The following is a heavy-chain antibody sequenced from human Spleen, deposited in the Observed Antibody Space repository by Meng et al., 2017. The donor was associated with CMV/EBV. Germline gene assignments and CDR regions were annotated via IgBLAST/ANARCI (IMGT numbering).Heavy chain of an antibody. CDR2: IYYNGNT. CDR3: ARDGGY. D-gene: IGHD3-16*01. J-gene: IGHJ4*02. V-gene: IGHV4-39*07. Sequence: SETLSLTCTVSGGSMGRGTYHWAWIRQPPGKGLEWIGSIYYNGNTFYNPSLKSRVTISGDTSKNQFSLKVNSLTAADTAVYYCARDGGYWGQGTLVTVSS. CDR1: GGSMGRGTYH.